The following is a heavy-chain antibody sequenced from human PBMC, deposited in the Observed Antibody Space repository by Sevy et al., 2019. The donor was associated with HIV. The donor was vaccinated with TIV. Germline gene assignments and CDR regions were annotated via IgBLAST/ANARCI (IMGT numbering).Heavy chain of an antibody. CDR2: ISGFNGDT. V-gene: IGHV1-18*01. CDR3: VRGTTFYDFWTGGDY. Sequence: ASVKVSCKASGYTFTNYAISWVRQAPGQGLAWMGWISGFNGDTKNAEKFQGRFTMTTDTSTKTAYMDLRSLRSDDTAVYYCVRGTTFYDFWTGGDYWGQGTLVTVSS. D-gene: IGHD3-3*01. CDR1: GYTFTNYA. J-gene: IGHJ4*02.